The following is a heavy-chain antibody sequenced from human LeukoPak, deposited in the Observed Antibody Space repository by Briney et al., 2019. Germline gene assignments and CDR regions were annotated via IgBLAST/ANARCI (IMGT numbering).Heavy chain of an antibody. CDR3: AKDTEGVRGNFLFEY. J-gene: IGHJ4*02. V-gene: IGHV3-23*01. CDR1: GFTFSHYP. Sequence: PGGSLRLSCAASGFTFSHYPMSWVRQAPGKGLEWVAAISADHATYDADSMKGRFTISRDNSKNTLYLQMTGLSAEDTAVYSCAKDTEGVRGNFLFEYWGQGTLVTVSS. CDR2: ISADHAT. D-gene: IGHD2-8*01.